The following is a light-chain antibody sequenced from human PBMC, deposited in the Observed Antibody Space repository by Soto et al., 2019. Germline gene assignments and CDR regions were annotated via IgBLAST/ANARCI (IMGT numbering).Light chain of an antibody. CDR2: QVS. Sequence: QSALTQPASVSGSPGQSITISCTGTSSDVGGYYYVSWYQHHPGKAPKLMIYQVSNRPSGVSNRFSGSKSGTSASLAISGLQAEDESDYYCQSFDTSLRGFVFGTGTKLTVL. CDR3: QSFDTSLRGFV. V-gene: IGLV2-14*01. J-gene: IGLJ1*01. CDR1: SSDVGGYYY.